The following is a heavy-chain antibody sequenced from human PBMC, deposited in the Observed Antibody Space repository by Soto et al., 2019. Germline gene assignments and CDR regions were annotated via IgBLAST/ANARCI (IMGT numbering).Heavy chain of an antibody. D-gene: IGHD2-2*02. Sequence: QVQLVQSGAEVKKPGSSVKVSCKASGGTFSSYAISWVRQAPGQGLEWMGGIIPIFGTANYAQKFQGRVTITADKSPRTAYMELSSLRSEDRAVDYCARERGKMAVPAAIRVGEPYYYYGMDVWGQGTTVTVSS. J-gene: IGHJ6*02. CDR3: ARERGKMAVPAAIRVGEPYYYYGMDV. CDR2: IIPIFGTA. CDR1: GGTFSSYA. V-gene: IGHV1-69*06.